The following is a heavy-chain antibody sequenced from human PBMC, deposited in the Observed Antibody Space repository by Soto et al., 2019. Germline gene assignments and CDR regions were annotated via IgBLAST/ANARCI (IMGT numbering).Heavy chain of an antibody. J-gene: IGHJ4*02. D-gene: IGHD1-1*01. CDR3: ARQLNPAWHPFDY. CDR1: GGTFSSYA. CDR2: IIPIFGTA. Sequence: SVKVSCKASGGTFSSYAISWVRQAPGQGLEWMGGIIPIFGTANYAQKFQGRVTITADESTSTAYMELSSLRSEDTAVYYCARQLNPAWHPFDYWGQGTPVTVSS. V-gene: IGHV1-69*13.